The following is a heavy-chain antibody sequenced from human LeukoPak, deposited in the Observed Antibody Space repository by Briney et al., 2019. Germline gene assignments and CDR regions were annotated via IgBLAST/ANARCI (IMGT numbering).Heavy chain of an antibody. CDR1: GFTFSNYA. CDR3: ARDDAVAGGYLDY. CDR2: ISGGGDSI. J-gene: IGHJ4*02. V-gene: IGHV3-23*01. Sequence: GGSLRLSCAASGFTFSNYAMTWVRQAPGKGLEWLSPISGGGDSIYYADSVKGRFTNSRDNSKNTLYLQMSSLRTEDTAVYYCARDDAVAGGYLDYWGQGTLVTVSS. D-gene: IGHD6-19*01.